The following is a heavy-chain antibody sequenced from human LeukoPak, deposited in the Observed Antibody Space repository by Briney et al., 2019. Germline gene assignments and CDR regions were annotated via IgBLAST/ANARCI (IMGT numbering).Heavy chain of an antibody. CDR1: GFTFSSYG. CDR3: AKDLEYSSSSGAYFDY. D-gene: IGHD6-6*01. J-gene: IGHJ4*02. CDR2: IRYDGSNK. V-gene: IGHV3-30*02. Sequence: RGSLRLSCAASGFTFSSYGMHWVRQAPGKGLEWVAFIRYDGSNKYYADSVKGRFTISRDNSKNTLYLQMNSLRAEDTAVYYCAKDLEYSSSSGAYFDYWGQGTLVTVSS.